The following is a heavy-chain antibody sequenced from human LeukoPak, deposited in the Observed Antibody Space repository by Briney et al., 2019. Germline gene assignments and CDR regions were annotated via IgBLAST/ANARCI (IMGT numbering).Heavy chain of an antibody. J-gene: IGHJ5*02. CDR2: IYYSGST. D-gene: IGHD6-13*01. Sequence: PSETLPLTCTVSGGSISSYYWSWIRQPPGKGLEWIGYIYYSGSTNYNPSLKSRVTISVDTSKNQFSLKLSSVTAADTAVYYCARHGRSMPGIAAAGNNWFDPWGQGTLVTVSS. V-gene: IGHV4-59*08. CDR1: GGSISSYY. CDR3: ARHGRSMPGIAAAGNNWFDP.